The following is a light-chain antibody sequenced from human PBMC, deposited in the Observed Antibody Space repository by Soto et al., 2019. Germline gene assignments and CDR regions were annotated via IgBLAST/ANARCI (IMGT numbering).Light chain of an antibody. CDR1: QSVSSN. J-gene: IGKJ5*01. CDR3: QQYNNWPPGIT. Sequence: EIVITQSPSTLSVSTGERATLSCRASQSVSSNLAWYQQKPGQAPRLLIYGASTRATGIPARFSGSGSGTEFTLTISSLQSEDFAVYYCQQYNNWPPGITFGQGTRLEIK. V-gene: IGKV3-15*01. CDR2: GAS.